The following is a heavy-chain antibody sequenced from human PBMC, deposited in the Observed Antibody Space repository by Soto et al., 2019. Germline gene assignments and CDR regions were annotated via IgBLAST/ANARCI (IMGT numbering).Heavy chain of an antibody. CDR3: ATRNYYDSRGYYYYYFDF. CDR1: GCKIMNQC. J-gene: IGHJ4*02. Sequence: GVSMRVPRTAAGCKIMNQCRSWVSKETGKGLEWVSGIGGSGDTYYADSVKGRFIVSRDNSKNTLYLQMNSLRAEDTAVYYCATRNYYDSRGYYYYYFDFWGQGTLVTVSS. D-gene: IGHD3-22*01. V-gene: IGHV3-23*01. CDR2: IGGSGDT.